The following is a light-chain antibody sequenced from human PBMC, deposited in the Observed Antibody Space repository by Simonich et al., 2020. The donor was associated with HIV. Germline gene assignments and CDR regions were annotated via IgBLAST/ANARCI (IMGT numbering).Light chain of an antibody. CDR3: CSYAGSFTWV. CDR2: EGT. V-gene: IGLV2-23*01. J-gene: IGLJ3*02. CDR1: SSDVGKYNL. Sequence: QSALTQPASVSGSPGQSITISCTGTSSDVGKYNLVSWYQHPPGKAPKLMIYEGTKRPSGVSNRFSGSMSGNTASLTISGLQAEDEADYYCCSYAGSFTWVFGGGTKLTVL.